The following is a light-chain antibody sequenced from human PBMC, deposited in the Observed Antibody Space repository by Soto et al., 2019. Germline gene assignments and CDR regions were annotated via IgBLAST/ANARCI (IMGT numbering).Light chain of an antibody. J-gene: IGLJ1*01. CDR2: EVS. V-gene: IGLV2-14*01. CDR1: SSDVGGYNY. CDR3: SSYTSSITYV. Sequence: QSVLTQPASVSGSPGQSITISCTGTSSDVGGYNYVSWYQQHPGKAPKLMIYEVSNRPSGVSNRFYGSKSGNTASLTISGLQAEDEADYYCSSYTSSITYVLGTGTKVTVL.